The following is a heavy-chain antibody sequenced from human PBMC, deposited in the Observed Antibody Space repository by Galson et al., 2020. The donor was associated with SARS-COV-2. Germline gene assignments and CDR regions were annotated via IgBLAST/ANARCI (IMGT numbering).Heavy chain of an antibody. CDR1: GFTLRNNC. D-gene: IGHD3-22*01. J-gene: IGHJ6*02. V-gene: IGHV3-74*01. CDR3: TRGPCSADYCNDDSGMDV. CDR2: FSIYGSFT. Sequence: GSLTLSCTASGFTLRNNCNYWGRQLPAKGLVWVSRFSIYGSFTNYSDSVKGRFTISRDNAKNTLYLQMNSLRAEDTAVYYCTRGPCSADYCNDDSGMDVWGQGTTVTVSS.